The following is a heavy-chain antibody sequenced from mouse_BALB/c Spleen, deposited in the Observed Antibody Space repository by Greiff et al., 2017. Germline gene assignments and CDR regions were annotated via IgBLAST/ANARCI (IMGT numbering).Heavy chain of an antibody. D-gene: IGHD1-2*01. Sequence: VQLQQSGPGLVRPGESVKISCKASGYTFTDYAMPWVKQSHAKSLEWIGVISIYYDNTYYNQKFKGKATMTVDKSYNTAYMVLARLTSETSVNYYCARQATAMEWFAYWGQGTLVTVSA. CDR3: ARQATAMEWFAY. V-gene: IGHV1-67*01. J-gene: IGHJ3*01. CDR1: GYTFTDYA. CDR2: ISIYYDNT.